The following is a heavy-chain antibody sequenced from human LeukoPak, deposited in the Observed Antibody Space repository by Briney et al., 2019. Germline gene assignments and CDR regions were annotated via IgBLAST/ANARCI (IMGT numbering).Heavy chain of an antibody. CDR2: ISKDGNSK. CDR1: GFTFSTYG. V-gene: IGHV3-30*18. J-gene: IGHJ3*02. Sequence: GRSLKLSCAVSGFTFSTYGMHWVRQAPGKGLEWVSVISKDGNSKYYADSVKGRFSISRDNSKNTLFLQMNSLRGEDTAVYYCAKDRMVTTGLGALDIWGPGTMVTVSS. D-gene: IGHD4-17*01. CDR3: AKDRMVTTGLGALDI.